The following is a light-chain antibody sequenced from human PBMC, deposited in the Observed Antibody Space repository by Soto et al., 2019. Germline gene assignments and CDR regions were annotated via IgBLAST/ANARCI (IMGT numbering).Light chain of an antibody. Sequence: IVMTQSPATLSVSPGERATLSCRASRGISSNLAWYQQKPGQAPRLLIYDASTRATGIPARFSGSGSGTEFTLTITRLQSEDFGVYYCHQYNNWPPWTFGQGTQVEIK. CDR1: RGISSN. CDR2: DAS. V-gene: IGKV3-15*01. CDR3: HQYNNWPPWT. J-gene: IGKJ1*01.